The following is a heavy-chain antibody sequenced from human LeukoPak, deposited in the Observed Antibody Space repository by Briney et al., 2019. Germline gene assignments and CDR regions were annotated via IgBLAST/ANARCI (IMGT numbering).Heavy chain of an antibody. CDR3: ARLAYCSMDV. Sequence: GESLKISCKGSGYTFSSYWIGWVRQIPGKGLEWMGIIYPDDSDTRYSPSFQGQVTISADKSISTAYLQWSSLKASDTAMYYCARLAYCSMDVWGKGTTVTVSS. CDR2: IYPDDSDT. J-gene: IGHJ6*03. D-gene: IGHD2-21*01. V-gene: IGHV5-51*01. CDR1: GYTFSSYW.